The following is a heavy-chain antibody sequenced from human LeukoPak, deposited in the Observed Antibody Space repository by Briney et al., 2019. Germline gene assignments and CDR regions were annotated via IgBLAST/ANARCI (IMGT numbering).Heavy chain of an antibody. V-gene: IGHV4-30-4*08. CDR1: GGSISSGDYY. J-gene: IGHJ4*02. Sequence: SEPLSLTCPVYGGSISSGDYYWSWIRQPPGKGLEWIGYIYYSGSTYYNPSLKSRVTISVDTSKNQFSLKLSSVTAADTAVYYCARGGIAAADTDYWGQGTLVTVSS. D-gene: IGHD6-13*01. CDR2: IYYSGST. CDR3: ARGGIAAADTDY.